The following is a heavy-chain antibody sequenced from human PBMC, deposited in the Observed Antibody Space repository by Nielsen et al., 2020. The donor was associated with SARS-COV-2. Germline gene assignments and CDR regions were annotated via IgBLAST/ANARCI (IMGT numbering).Heavy chain of an antibody. Sequence: SETLSLTCTVSGGSLCSGGYYWSWLRHHPGKGLEWIGYIYFSGRTCYNPSLKCRVTISGDTSKNQFSLSLRSVTAADTAVCYCARESSGYDHYNYGMDVWGQGTTVTVSS. CDR1: GGSLCSGGYY. D-gene: IGHD5-12*01. CDR2: IYFSGRT. V-gene: IGHV4-31*03. CDR3: ARESSGYDHYNYGMDV. J-gene: IGHJ6*02.